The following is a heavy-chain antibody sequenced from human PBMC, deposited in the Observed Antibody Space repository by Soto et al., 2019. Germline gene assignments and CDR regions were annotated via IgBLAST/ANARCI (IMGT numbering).Heavy chain of an antibody. CDR2: VKSDGSST. CDR1: GFTFSNYW. J-gene: IGHJ3*02. CDR3: TRGDTVPTILGAGAFDI. V-gene: IGHV3-74*01. D-gene: IGHD5-12*01. Sequence: GGSLRLSCAASGFTFSNYWMHWVRQVPGKGLVWVSRVKSDGSSTSYADSVKGRFTNSRDNAKNTLFLQMNSLGVEDTALYYCTRGDTVPTILGAGAFDIWGQGTMVTVSS.